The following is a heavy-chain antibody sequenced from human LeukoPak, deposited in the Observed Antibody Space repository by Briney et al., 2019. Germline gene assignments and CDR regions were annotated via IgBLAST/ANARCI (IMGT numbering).Heavy chain of an antibody. CDR1: GGSISSYY. J-gene: IGHJ1*01. D-gene: IGHD6-19*01. V-gene: IGHV4-59*12. CDR3: VSGSSGWLYFQH. Sequence: SETLSLTCAVSGGSISSYYWSWIRQPPGKGLEWIGCIYYSGSTNYNPSLKSRVTISIDTSKNQFSLKLSSVTAADTAVYYCVSGSSGWLYFQHWGQGTLVTVSS. CDR2: IYYSGST.